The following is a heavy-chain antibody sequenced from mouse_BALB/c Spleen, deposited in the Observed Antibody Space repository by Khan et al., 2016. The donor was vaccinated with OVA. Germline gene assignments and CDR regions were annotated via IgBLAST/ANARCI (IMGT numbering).Heavy chain of an antibody. CDR3: ARGGYSSFAY. CDR1: GYSFTSYL. D-gene: IGHD1-3*01. V-gene: IGHV1-5*01. CDR2: IYPGNSDT. J-gene: IGHJ3*01. Sequence: VRLQQSGTVLARHGASVKMSCKASGYSFTSYLIHWVKQRPGQGLEWIGDIYPGNSDTTYNQKFKDKAKLTAGTSANTAYMELSSLTNEDSAVYYCARGGYSSFAYWGQGTLVTVSA.